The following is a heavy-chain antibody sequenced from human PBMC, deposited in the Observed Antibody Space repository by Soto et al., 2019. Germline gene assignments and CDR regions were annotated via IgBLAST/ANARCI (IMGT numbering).Heavy chain of an antibody. CDR3: ATDHIVVVPAAMRLGRGWFDP. CDR1: GYTLTELS. V-gene: IGHV1-24*01. D-gene: IGHD2-2*01. Sequence: GASVKVSCKVSGYTLTELSMHWVRQAPGKGLEWMGGFDPEDGETIYAQKFQGRVTMTEDTSTDTAYMELSSLRSEDTAMYYCATDHIVVVPAAMRLGRGWFDPWGQGTLVTVSS. J-gene: IGHJ5*02. CDR2: FDPEDGET.